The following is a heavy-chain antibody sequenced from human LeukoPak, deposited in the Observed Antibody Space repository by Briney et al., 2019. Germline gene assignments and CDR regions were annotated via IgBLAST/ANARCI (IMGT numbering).Heavy chain of an antibody. V-gene: IGHV3-30*18. J-gene: IGHJ4*02. CDR2: ISYDGSNK. Sequence: GGSLRLSCAASGFTFSSYGMHWVRQAPGKGLEWVAVISYDGSNKYYADSVKGRFTISRDNSKNTLYLQMNSLRAEDTAVYYCAKSEQFGDYWGQGTLVTVSS. D-gene: IGHD3-16*01. CDR1: GFTFSSYG. CDR3: AKSEQFGDY.